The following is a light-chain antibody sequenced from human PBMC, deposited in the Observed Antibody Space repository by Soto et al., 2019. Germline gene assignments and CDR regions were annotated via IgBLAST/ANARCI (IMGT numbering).Light chain of an antibody. J-gene: IGLJ2*01. CDR1: KLGDKY. Sequence: SYELTQPPSVSVSPGQTASITCYGDKLGDKYACWYQQKPGQSPVLVIYQDSKRPSGIPERFSGYNSGNTATLTISGTQAMDEADYYCQAWDSSTAVFGGGTKLTVL. V-gene: IGLV3-1*01. CDR2: QDS. CDR3: QAWDSSTAV.